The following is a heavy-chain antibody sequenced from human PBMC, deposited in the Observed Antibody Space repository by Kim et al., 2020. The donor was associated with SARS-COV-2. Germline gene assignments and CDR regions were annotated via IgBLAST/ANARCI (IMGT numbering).Heavy chain of an antibody. CDR1: EFSFSSYS. CDR3: ARGFSDLGYNYYYMDV. Sequence: GGSLRLSCAASEFSFSSYSMNWVRQAPGKGLEWVSYISRSSSTIYYADSVKGRFTISRDDAKKSLYLQMNSLRDEDTAVYYCARGFSDLGYNYYYMDVWGEGTTVT. D-gene: IGHD3-10*01. CDR2: ISRSSSTI. V-gene: IGHV3-48*02. J-gene: IGHJ6*03.